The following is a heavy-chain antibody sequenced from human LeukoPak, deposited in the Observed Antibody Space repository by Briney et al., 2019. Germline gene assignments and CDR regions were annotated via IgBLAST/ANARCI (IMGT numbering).Heavy chain of an antibody. J-gene: IGHJ3*02. CDR1: GGSFGGYY. Sequence: KPSETLSLTCAVYGGSFGGYYWSWIRQPPGKGLEWIGEINHSGSTNYNPSLKSRVTISVDTSKNQFSLKLSSVTAADTAVYYCARVCPDDILTGYSNYDAFDIWGQGTMVTVSS. V-gene: IGHV4-34*01. CDR2: INHSGST. D-gene: IGHD3-9*01. CDR3: ARVCPDDILTGYSNYDAFDI.